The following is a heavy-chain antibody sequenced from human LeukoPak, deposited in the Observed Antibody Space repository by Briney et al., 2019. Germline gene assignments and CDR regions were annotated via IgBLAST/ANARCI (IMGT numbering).Heavy chain of an antibody. CDR2: IYSGGST. J-gene: IGHJ1*01. D-gene: IGHD6-13*01. CDR3: ARAGIAAAYFQH. V-gene: IGHV3-53*01. CDR1: GFTVSSSY. Sequence: PGGSLRLSCAASGFTVSSSYISWVRQAPGKGLEWVSVIYSGGSTYYADSVKGRFTISRDNSKNTLHLQMNSLRAEDTAVYYCARAGIAAAYFQHWGQGTLVTVSS.